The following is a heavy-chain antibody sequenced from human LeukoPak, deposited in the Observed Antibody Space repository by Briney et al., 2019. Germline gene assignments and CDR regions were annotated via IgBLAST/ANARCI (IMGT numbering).Heavy chain of an antibody. CDR3: AKDQYSSGWFEPSFDY. Sequence: GGSLRLSCAASGFTFSSYWMSWVRQAPGKGLEWVSAINWDGGSTYYADSVKGRFTISRDNSKNSLYLQMKSLRTVDTALYYCAKDQYSSGWFEPSFDYWGQGTLVTVSS. D-gene: IGHD6-19*01. V-gene: IGHV3-43D*03. CDR2: INWDGGST. CDR1: GFTFSSYW. J-gene: IGHJ4*02.